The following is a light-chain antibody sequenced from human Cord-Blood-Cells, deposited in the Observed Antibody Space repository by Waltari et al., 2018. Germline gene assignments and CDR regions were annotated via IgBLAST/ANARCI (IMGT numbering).Light chain of an antibody. CDR3: QVWDSSSDHRV. J-gene: IGLJ3*02. Sequence: SYVLTQPPSVSVAPGKTARSTCGGNNIGRKSVHWYQQKPGQAPVLVSYYDSDRPSGIPERFSGSNAGNTATLTISRVEAGDEADYYCQVWDSSSDHRVFGGGTKLTVL. CDR2: YDS. CDR1: NIGRKS. V-gene: IGLV3-21*04.